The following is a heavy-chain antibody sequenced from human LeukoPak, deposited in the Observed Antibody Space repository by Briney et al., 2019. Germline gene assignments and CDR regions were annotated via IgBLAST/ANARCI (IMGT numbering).Heavy chain of an antibody. Sequence: ASVKVSCKASGYTFTGYYMHWVRQAPGQGLEWMGWINPNSGGTNYAQKFQGRVTMARNTSISTAYRELSRLRSDDTAVYHSGSTYYNPSLKSRVTISVDRSKNQFSLKLSSVTAADTAVYYCARVCLAARPTSAFDIWGQGTMVTVSS. CDR1: GYTFTGYY. D-gene: IGHD2-21*02. CDR3: GSTYYNPSLKSRVTISVDRSKNQFSLKLSSVTAADTAVYYCARVCLAARPTSAFDI. J-gene: IGHJ3*02. V-gene: IGHV1-2*02. CDR2: INPNSGGT.